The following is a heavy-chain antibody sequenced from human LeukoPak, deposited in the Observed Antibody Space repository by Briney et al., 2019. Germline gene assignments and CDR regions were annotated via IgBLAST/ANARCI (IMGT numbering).Heavy chain of an antibody. Sequence: GASVKVSCKASRGTFSSYAISWVRQAPGQGLEWMGGIIPIFGTANYAQEFQGRVTITADESTSAAYMELSSLRSEDTAVYYCATRPEYNWNDGSAFDIWGQGTMVTVSS. V-gene: IGHV1-69*13. J-gene: IGHJ3*02. CDR1: RGTFSSYA. CDR2: IIPIFGTA. D-gene: IGHD1-20*01. CDR3: ATRPEYNWNDGSAFDI.